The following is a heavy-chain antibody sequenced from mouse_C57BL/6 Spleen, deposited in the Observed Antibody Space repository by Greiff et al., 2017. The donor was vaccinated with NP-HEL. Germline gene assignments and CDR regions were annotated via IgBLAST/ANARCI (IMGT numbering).Heavy chain of an antibody. CDR2: ISYSGST. CDR1: GYSITSGYD. Sequence: EVQLQQSGPGMVKPSQSLSLTCTVTGYSITSGYDWHWIRHFPGNKLEWMGYISYSGSTNYNPSLKSRISITHDTSKNHFFLKLNSVTTEDTATYYCARERNYDVRYFDVWGTGTTVTVSS. V-gene: IGHV3-1*01. J-gene: IGHJ1*03. CDR3: ARERNYDVRYFDV. D-gene: IGHD2-4*01.